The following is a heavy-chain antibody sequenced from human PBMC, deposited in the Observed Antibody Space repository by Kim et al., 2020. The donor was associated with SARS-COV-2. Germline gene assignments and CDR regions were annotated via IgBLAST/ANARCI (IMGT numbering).Heavy chain of an antibody. CDR2: ISGSGGST. Sequence: GGSLRLSCAASGFTFSSYAMSWVRQAPGKGLEWVSAISGSGGSTYYADSVKGRFTISRDNSKNTLYLQMNSLRAEDTAVYYCAKGYYYDILTGYRSDAFDIWGQGTMVTVSS. V-gene: IGHV3-23*01. CDR1: GFTFSSYA. D-gene: IGHD3-9*01. CDR3: AKGYYYDILTGYRSDAFDI. J-gene: IGHJ3*02.